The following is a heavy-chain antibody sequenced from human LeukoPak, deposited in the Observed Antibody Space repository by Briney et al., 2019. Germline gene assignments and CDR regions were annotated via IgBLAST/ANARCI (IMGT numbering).Heavy chain of an antibody. CDR1: GFTFSDYA. V-gene: IGHV3-30*09. CDR3: ARSHRPYDRGHYYGMDV. Sequence: GGSLRLSCAASGFTFSDYAIHRVRQAPAKGLEWVAVISYDGTNKYYADSVKGRFAISRDNSKNTLYLQMKSLRTEDTAEYYCARSHRPYDRGHYYGMDVWGQGTKVTVS. CDR2: ISYDGTNK. D-gene: IGHD3-22*01. J-gene: IGHJ6*02.